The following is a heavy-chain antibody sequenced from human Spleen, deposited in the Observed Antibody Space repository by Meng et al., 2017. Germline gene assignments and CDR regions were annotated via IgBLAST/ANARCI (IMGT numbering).Heavy chain of an antibody. CDR3: AKDRLVVGATSFDY. CDR1: GFTFSNYG. CDR2: LSYDGIHK. J-gene: IGHJ4*02. D-gene: IGHD1-26*01. Sequence: QVQLVESGGGVVQPGRSLRLSCAASGFTFSNYGMHWVRQAPGKGLEWVAVLSYDGIHKYYADSVKGRFTISRDNSKNTLYLQMNSLRGEDTAVYYCAKDRLVVGATSFDYWGQGTLVTVSS. V-gene: IGHV3-30*18.